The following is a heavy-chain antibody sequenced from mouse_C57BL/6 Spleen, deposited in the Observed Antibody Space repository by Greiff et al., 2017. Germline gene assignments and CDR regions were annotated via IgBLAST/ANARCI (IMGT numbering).Heavy chain of an antibody. J-gene: IGHJ4*01. D-gene: IGHD2-4*01. CDR1: GYSFTSYY. CDR2: IYPGSGNT. V-gene: IGHV1-66*01. CDR3: ARGIYYDYDGDMDY. Sequence: VQLQQSGPELVKPGASVKISCKASGYSFTSYYIHWVKQRPGQGLEWIGWIYPGSGNTKYNEKFKGKATLTADTSSSTAYMQLSSLTSEDSAVYYCARGIYYDYDGDMDYWGQGTSVTVSS.